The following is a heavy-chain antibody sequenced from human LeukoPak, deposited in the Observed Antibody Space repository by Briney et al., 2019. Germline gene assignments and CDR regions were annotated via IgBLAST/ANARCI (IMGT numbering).Heavy chain of an antibody. V-gene: IGHV3-23*01. CDR3: AKDYYDSSGTDAFDI. CDR1: GFTFSTYA. J-gene: IGHJ3*02. Sequence: AGSLRLSCAASGFTFSTYAMSWVRQAPGKGLEWLSAISGSGGSTYYADSVKGRFTISRDNSKNTLYLQMNSMRAEDTAVYYCAKDYYDSSGTDAFDIWGQGTMVTVSS. D-gene: IGHD3-22*01. CDR2: ISGSGGST.